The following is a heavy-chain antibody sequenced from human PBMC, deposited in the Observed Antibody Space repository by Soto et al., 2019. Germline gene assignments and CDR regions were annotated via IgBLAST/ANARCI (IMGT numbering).Heavy chain of an antibody. V-gene: IGHV3-64*04. CDR1: GFTFSSYA. Sequence: PGGSLRLSCSASGFTFSSYAMHWVRQAPGKGLEYVSAISSNGGSTYYADSVKGRFTISRDNSKNTLYLQMNSLRAEDTAVYYCAKGYSYGYGYFDYWGQGTLVTVSS. J-gene: IGHJ4*02. CDR2: ISSNGGST. D-gene: IGHD5-18*01. CDR3: AKGYSYGYGYFDY.